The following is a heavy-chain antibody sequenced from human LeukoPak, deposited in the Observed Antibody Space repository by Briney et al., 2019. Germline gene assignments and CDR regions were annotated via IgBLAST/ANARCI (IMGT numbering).Heavy chain of an antibody. J-gene: IGHJ6*02. D-gene: IGHD3-22*01. CDR1: GFMLKIFE. CDR2: ISSGGSTI. CDR3: ARRRESSASYFYDYYGLDV. V-gene: IGHV3-48*03. Sequence: PGGSLRLSCAASGFMLKIFEMNWVRQAPGKGLQWVSYISSGGSTIYYADSVKGRFTISRDSAKNSLYLQMTSLRGEETAVYYCARRRESSASYFYDYYGLDVWGPGTMVTVSS.